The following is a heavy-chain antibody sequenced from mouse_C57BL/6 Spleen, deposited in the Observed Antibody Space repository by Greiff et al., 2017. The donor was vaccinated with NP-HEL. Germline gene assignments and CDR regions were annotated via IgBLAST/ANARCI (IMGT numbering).Heavy chain of an antibody. J-gene: IGHJ4*01. V-gene: IGHV2-5*01. CDR3: AKTLYDGYYDYYAMDY. Sequence: QVQLQQSGPGLVQPSQSLSITCTVSGFSLTSYGVHWVRQSPGKGLEWLGVIWRGGSTDYNAAFMSRLSITKDNSKSQVFFKMNSLQADDTAIYYCAKTLYDGYYDYYAMDYWGQGTSVTVSS. D-gene: IGHD2-3*01. CDR1: GFSLTSYG. CDR2: IWRGGST.